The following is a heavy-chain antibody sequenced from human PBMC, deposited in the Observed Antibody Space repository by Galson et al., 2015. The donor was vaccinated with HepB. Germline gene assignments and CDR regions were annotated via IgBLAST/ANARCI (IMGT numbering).Heavy chain of an antibody. CDR3: AKSSLLLWFGELGELYGMDV. J-gene: IGHJ6*02. V-gene: IGHV3-30*18. CDR1: GFTFSSYG. Sequence: SLRLSCAASGFTFSSYGMHWVHQAPGKGLEWVAVISYDGSSKYYADSVKGRFTISRDNSKNTLYLQMNSLRAEDTAVYYCAKSSLLLWFGELGELYGMDVWGQGTTVTVSS. CDR2: ISYDGSSK. D-gene: IGHD3-10*01.